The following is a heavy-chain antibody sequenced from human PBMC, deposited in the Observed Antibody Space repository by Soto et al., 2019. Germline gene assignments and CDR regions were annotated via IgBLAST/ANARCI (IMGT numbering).Heavy chain of an antibody. V-gene: IGHV1-2*02. Sequence: QVQLVQSGAEVRKPGASVKVSCKASGYTFSDYYIHWVRQAPGQGLEWMGWINPNSGGTTYATKFQGGVTTTRDTSITTDYMELSRLRSGDTAVYYCAREPATAKPEGVDFWGQGTLVTVSS. CDR2: INPNSGGT. CDR1: GYTFSDYY. CDR3: AREPATAKPEGVDF. J-gene: IGHJ4*02. D-gene: IGHD1-1*01.